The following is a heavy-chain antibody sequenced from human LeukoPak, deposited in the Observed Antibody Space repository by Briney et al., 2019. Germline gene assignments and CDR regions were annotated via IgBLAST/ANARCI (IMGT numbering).Heavy chain of an antibody. Sequence: PGGSLRLSCAASGFMFRIYGIQWVRQAPGKGLEWVALISHDGNNKEYGDSVRGRFTTSRDNAKNSLYLQMNSLRAEDMAVFFCVRESRSGTSYWGQGTLVTVFS. D-gene: IGHD3-10*01. CDR2: ISHDGNNK. V-gene: IGHV3-30*03. CDR3: VRESRSGTSY. CDR1: GFMFRIYG. J-gene: IGHJ4*02.